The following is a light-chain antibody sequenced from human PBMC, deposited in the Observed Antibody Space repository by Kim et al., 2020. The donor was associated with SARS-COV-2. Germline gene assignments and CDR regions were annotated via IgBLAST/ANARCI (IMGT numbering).Light chain of an antibody. V-gene: IGLV2-14*03. Sequence: GQSIIISCTGSGSDIGRFKYVSWYHQHPGKGPQLMIYDVTKRPSGVSNRFSGSKSGNTASLTISGLQVEDEADYYCSSYTRSSIRVFGGGTQLTVL. J-gene: IGLJ3*02. CDR2: DVT. CDR1: GSDIGRFKY. CDR3: SSYTRSSIRV.